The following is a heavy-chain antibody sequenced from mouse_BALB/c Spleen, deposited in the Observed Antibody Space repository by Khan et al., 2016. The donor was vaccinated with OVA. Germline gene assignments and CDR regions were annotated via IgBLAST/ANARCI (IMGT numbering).Heavy chain of an antibody. CDR1: GFTFSTYG. J-gene: IGHJ3*01. V-gene: IGHV5-6*01. CDR2: VSTGGGYT. D-gene: IGHD1-1*01. CDR3: TRFAYYYDSEVFAY. Sequence: EVQLVESGGDLVKPGGSLKLSCAASGFTFSTYGMSWVRQTPDKRLEWVATVSTGGGYTYYPDSVKGRFTISRDNAKNTLYLQLSGLKSEDTAMFYCTRFAYYYDSEVFAYWGQGTLVTVSA.